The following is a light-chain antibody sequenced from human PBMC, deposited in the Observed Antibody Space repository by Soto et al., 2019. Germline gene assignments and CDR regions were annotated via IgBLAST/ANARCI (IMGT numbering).Light chain of an antibody. CDR2: DAS. Sequence: EIVLTQSPATLSLSPGESATLSCRASESVNIYISWYQQKPAQAPRLLIYDASNRATGIPTRFSGSGSGTDFSLTISSLQPEDFATYYCQQFNSYPITFGQGTRLEIK. CDR3: QQFNSYPIT. V-gene: IGKV3-11*01. CDR1: ESVNIY. J-gene: IGKJ5*01.